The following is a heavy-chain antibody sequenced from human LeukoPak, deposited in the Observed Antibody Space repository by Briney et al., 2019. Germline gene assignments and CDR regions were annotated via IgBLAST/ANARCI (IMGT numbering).Heavy chain of an antibody. CDR2: IFYTGSA. D-gene: IGHD1-26*01. CDR3: ARHAVGPKDNWFDP. V-gene: IGHV4-39*01. CDR1: GGSISGSSYY. J-gene: IGHJ5*02. Sequence: SETLSLTCTVSGGSISGSSYYWAWIRQPPGKGLEWIGNIFYTGSAYYNPSLKSRVTISVDTSKNQFSLRLTSVSAADTAVFCCARHAVGPKDNWFDPWGQGTLVTVSS.